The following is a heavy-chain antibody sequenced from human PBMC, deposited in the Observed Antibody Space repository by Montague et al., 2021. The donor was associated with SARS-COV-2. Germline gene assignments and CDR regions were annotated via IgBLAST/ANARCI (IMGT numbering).Heavy chain of an antibody. J-gene: IGHJ4*02. D-gene: IGHD2-15*01. Sequence: SETLSLTCTVSGDSISSFYWNWIRQPAGKGLGWIGRIYASGGTNYNPSLKSRVTMSVDTSKNQFSLKLNSLTAADTAVYCCGRGVVAATPVVDYWGQGTLVTISS. CDR1: GDSISSFY. V-gene: IGHV4-4*07. CDR2: IYASGGT. CDR3: GRGVVAATPVVDY.